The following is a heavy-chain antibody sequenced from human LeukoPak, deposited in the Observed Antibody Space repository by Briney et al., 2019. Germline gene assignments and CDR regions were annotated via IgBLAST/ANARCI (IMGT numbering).Heavy chain of an antibody. CDR1: GGSISRYY. V-gene: IGHV4-59*01. J-gene: IGHJ4*02. CDR2: IYYSGST. Sequence: SETLSLTCTVSGGSISRYYWSWIRQPPGKGLEWIGYIYYSGSTNYNPSLKSRVTMSVDTSKNQFSLKLSSVTAADTAVYYCAREGRYYFDYWGQGALVTVSS. CDR3: AREGRYYFDY.